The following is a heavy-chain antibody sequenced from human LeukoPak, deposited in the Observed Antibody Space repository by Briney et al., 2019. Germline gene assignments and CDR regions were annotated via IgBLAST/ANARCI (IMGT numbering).Heavy chain of an antibody. Sequence: PPETLSLTCTVSGGSISSYYWSWIRQPPGKGLEWIGYIYYSGSTNYNPSLKSRVTISVDTSKNQFSLKLSSVTAADTAVYYCARHWYSSSSIDYWGQGTLVTVSS. J-gene: IGHJ4*02. CDR1: GGSISSYY. V-gene: IGHV4-59*08. CDR2: IYYSGST. CDR3: ARHWYSSSSIDY. D-gene: IGHD6-6*01.